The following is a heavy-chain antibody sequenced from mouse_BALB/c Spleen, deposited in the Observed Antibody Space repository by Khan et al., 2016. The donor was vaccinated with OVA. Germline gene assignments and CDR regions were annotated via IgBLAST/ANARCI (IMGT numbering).Heavy chain of an antibody. Sequence: QIQLVQSGPELKKPGETVRISCKASGYTFTTAGMQWVQKMPGKGLKWIGWINTHSGVPKYAEDFKGRFAFSLETSASTAYLQITNLKNEDTATYFCARGYGYCWYFDVWGAGTTVTVSS. CDR1: GYTFTTAG. CDR3: ARGYGYCWYFDV. D-gene: IGHD2-2*01. V-gene: IGHV9-4*02. J-gene: IGHJ1*01. CDR2: INTHSGVP.